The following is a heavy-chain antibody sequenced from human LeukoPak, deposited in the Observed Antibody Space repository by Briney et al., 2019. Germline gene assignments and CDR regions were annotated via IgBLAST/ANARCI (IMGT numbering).Heavy chain of an antibody. Sequence: SETLSLTCTVSGGSISSYYWSWIRQPPGKGLEWIGYIYYSGSTYYNPSLKSRVTISVDTSKNQFSLKLSSVSAAGTAVYYCARDSWWTAAGYYYYMDVWGKGTTVTVSS. CDR1: GGSISSYY. V-gene: IGHV4-59*12. CDR3: ARDSWWTAAGYYYYMDV. CDR2: IYYSGST. J-gene: IGHJ6*03. D-gene: IGHD2-15*01.